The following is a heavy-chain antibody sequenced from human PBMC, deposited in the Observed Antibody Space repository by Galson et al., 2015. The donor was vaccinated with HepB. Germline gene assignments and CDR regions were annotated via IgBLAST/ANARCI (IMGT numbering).Heavy chain of an antibody. J-gene: IGHJ6*02. Sequence: CAISGDSVSSTSAAWNWIRQSPSRGLEWLGRTYYRSKWYNDYAVSVKSRTTINPDTSKNQFSLRLNSVTPEDTAVYYCARDYLVYDSSGYYYYYYGMDVWGQGTTVTVSS. CDR1: GDSVSSTSAA. CDR3: ARDYLVYDSSGYYYYYYGMDV. D-gene: IGHD3-22*01. V-gene: IGHV6-1*01. CDR2: TYYRSKWYN.